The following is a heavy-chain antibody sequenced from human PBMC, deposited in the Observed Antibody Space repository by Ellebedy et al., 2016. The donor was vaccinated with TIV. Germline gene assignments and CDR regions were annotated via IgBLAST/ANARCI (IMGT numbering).Heavy chain of an antibody. CDR3: AREDIVVVRYGMDV. CDR1: GFSFSAFY. CDR2: ISGSGSNI. D-gene: IGHD2-15*01. V-gene: IGHV3-11*04. J-gene: IGHJ6*02. Sequence: PGGSLRLSCRAYGFSFSAFYMSWNSHAAEEGLGWISYISGSGSNIQYADSVTGRFTLSRDNAKNSLYLEMNSLRADDTAVYYCAREDIVVVRYGMDVWGQGTTVTVSS.